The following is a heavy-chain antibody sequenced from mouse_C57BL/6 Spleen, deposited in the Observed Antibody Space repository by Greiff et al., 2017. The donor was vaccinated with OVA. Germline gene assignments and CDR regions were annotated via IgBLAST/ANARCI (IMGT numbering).Heavy chain of an antibody. CDR2: IDPSDSYT. J-gene: IGHJ2*01. D-gene: IGHD2-2*01. Sequence: QVQLQQPGAELVMPGASVKLSCKASGYTFTSYWMHWVKQRPGQGLEWIGEIDPSDSYTNYNQKFKGKSTLTVDKSSSTAYMRLSSLTSEDSAVYYCARSDYGYGGSDYWGQGTTLTVSS. V-gene: IGHV1-69*01. CDR3: ARSDYGYGGSDY. CDR1: GYTFTSYW.